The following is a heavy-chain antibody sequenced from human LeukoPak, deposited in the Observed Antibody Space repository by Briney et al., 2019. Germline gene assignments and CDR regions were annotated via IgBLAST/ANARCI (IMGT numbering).Heavy chain of an antibody. CDR3: ARDLNRIVVPEGYFDY. CDR2: ISYDGTDK. V-gene: IGHV3-30*19. CDR1: GFTFSSYG. J-gene: IGHJ4*03. D-gene: IGHD3-22*01. Sequence: GGSLRLSCAASGFTFSSYGMHWVRQAPGKGLEWVAIISYDGTDKYYADSVKGRFTISRDNSKNTLYLQMNSLRAEDTAVYYCARDLNRIVVPEGYFDYWGQGILVTVSS.